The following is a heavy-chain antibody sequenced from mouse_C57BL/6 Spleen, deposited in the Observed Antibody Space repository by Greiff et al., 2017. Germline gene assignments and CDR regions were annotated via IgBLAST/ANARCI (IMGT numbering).Heavy chain of an antibody. CDR3: ARGNYGNALYYFDY. CDR1: GFTFSSYG. J-gene: IGHJ2*01. V-gene: IGHV5-6*01. D-gene: IGHD2-1*01. CDR2: ISSGGSYT. Sequence: EVQGVASGGDLVKPGGSLKLSCAASGFTFSSYGMSWVRQTPDTRLEWVATISSGGSYTYYPDSVQGRFTISRDNAKHTLYLQMMSLKSEDTAMYYCARGNYGNALYYFDYWGQGTTLTVSS.